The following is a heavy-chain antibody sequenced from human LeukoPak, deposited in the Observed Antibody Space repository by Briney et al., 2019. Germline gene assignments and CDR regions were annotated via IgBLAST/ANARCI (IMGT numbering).Heavy chain of an antibody. D-gene: IGHD2-15*01. CDR1: GGSFRSSLYY. CDR2: ISYTGNT. J-gene: IGHJ3*02. Sequence: SETLSLTCTVSGGSFRSSLYYWGWIRQPPGTGLEWIGHISYTGNTYYNPSLKSRVTISVDTSKIQFSLKLSSVTAADTAVYYCARASCSGGTCYRSRGAFDIWGQGTMVTVSS. CDR3: ARASCSGGTCYRSRGAFDI. V-gene: IGHV4-39*07.